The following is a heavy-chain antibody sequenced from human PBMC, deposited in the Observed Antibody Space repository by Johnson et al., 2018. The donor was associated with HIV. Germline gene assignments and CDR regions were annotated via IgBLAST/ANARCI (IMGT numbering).Heavy chain of an antibody. CDR2: IGTAGDT. V-gene: IGHV3-13*01. CDR1: GFTFSNAW. CDR3: ARAPIVGARRDAFDI. Sequence: VQLVESGGGLVKPGGSLRLSCAASGFTFSNAWMSWVRQATGKGLEWVSAIGTAGDTYYPGSVKGRFTISRDNAKNSLYLQMNSLRAEDTAVYYCARAPIVGARRDAFDIWGQGTMVTVSS. D-gene: IGHD1-26*01. J-gene: IGHJ3*02.